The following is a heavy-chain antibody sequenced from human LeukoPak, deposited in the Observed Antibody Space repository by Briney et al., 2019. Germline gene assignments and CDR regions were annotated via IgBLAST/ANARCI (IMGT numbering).Heavy chain of an antibody. Sequence: GGSLRLSCAASGFTFSSYGMHWVRQAPGKGLEWVAFIRYDGSNKYYADSVKGRFTISRDNSKNTLYLQMNSLRAEDTAVYYCAKRTTVTTSGYYYYYMDVWGKGTTVTISS. CDR1: GFTFSSYG. V-gene: IGHV3-30*02. D-gene: IGHD4-17*01. CDR2: IRYDGSNK. CDR3: AKRTTVTTSGYYYYYMDV. J-gene: IGHJ6*03.